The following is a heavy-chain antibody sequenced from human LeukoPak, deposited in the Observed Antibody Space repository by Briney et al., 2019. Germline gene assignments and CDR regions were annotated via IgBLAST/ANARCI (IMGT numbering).Heavy chain of an antibody. D-gene: IGHD5/OR15-5a*01. Sequence: SQTLSLTCTVSRGSISSGGHYWSWIRQHPAEGLEWIGYIYYSGSAYYNPSLESRVTISIDTSKNQFSLKLTSVTAADTAVYFCARGTLRLFDYWGQGTLVTVSS. CDR2: IYYSGSA. V-gene: IGHV4-31*03. J-gene: IGHJ4*02. CDR1: RGSISSGGHY. CDR3: ARGTLRLFDY.